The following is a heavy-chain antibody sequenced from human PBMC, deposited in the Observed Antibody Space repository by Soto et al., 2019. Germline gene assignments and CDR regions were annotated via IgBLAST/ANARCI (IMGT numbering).Heavy chain of an antibody. CDR2: ISTSGSRP. Sequence: QPGGSLRLSCTASGITFSNYAMSWVRLAPRKGLEWVSTISTSGSRPYYADSVKGRFTISRDNSKNTLYLQMNSLRAEDTAVYYCAKDPDRYDYVWGTYRYIDHWGQGTLVTVSS. CDR3: AKDPDRYDYVWGTYRYIDH. J-gene: IGHJ4*02. D-gene: IGHD3-16*02. CDR1: GITFSNYA. V-gene: IGHV3-23*01.